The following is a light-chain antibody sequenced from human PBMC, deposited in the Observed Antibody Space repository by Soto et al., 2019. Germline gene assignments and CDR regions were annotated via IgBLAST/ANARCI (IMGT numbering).Light chain of an antibody. V-gene: IGKV1-39*01. CDR3: QQSVTTPLT. Sequence: DIQMTQSPSSLSASVGAIVTITCRARQSIINYLNWYQLRPGKAPRLLIYAASSLQSGVPSRFTGGGSGTHFTLTSSNLQPADSATYCGQQSVTTPLTFGGGTKVEIK. CDR2: AAS. CDR1: QSIINY. J-gene: IGKJ4*01.